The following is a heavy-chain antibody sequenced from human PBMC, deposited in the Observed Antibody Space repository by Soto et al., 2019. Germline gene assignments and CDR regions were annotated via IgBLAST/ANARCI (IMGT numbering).Heavy chain of an antibody. V-gene: IGHV4-4*02. CDR1: GDSISSDKW. CDR3: ARGMTTVTTFDY. D-gene: IGHD4-17*01. J-gene: IGHJ4*02. CDR2: IYHSGST. Sequence: PSETLSLTCAVSGDSISSDKWWSWIRQPPGKGLQWIGEIYHSGSTKYNPSLKSRVIISVDKSKNQFSLKLSSVTAADTAVYYCARGMTTVTTFDYWGQGTLVTVSS.